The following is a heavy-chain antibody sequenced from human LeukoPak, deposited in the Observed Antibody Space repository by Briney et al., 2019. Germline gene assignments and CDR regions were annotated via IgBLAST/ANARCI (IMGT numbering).Heavy chain of an antibody. J-gene: IGHJ3*02. Sequence: SETLSLTCTVSGGSISSSSYYWGWIRQPPGKGLEWIGSIYYSGSTYYNPSLKSRVTISVDTSKNQFSLKLSSVTAADTAVYYCARASLALGSYYDFWSGYFSTDAFDIWGQGTMVTVSS. CDR1: GGSISSSSYY. D-gene: IGHD3-3*01. CDR2: IYYSGST. V-gene: IGHV4-39*07. CDR3: ARASLALGSYYDFWSGYFSTDAFDI.